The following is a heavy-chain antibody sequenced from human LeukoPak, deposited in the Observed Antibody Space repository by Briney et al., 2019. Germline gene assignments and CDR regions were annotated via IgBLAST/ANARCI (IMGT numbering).Heavy chain of an antibody. J-gene: IGHJ6*02. D-gene: IGHD3-10*01. CDR1: GFTFSSYS. Sequence: GGSLRLSCAASGFTFSSYSMNWVRQAPGKGLEWVSSISSSSSYIYYADSVKGRFTISRDNAKNSLYLQMNSLRAEDTAVYYCAREGITMVRGEMNYYYGMDVWGQGTTVTVSS. CDR3: AREGITMVRGEMNYYYGMDV. V-gene: IGHV3-21*01. CDR2: ISSSSSYI.